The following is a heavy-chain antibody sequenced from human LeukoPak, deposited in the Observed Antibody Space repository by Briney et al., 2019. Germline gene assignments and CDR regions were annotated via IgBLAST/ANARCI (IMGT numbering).Heavy chain of an antibody. J-gene: IGHJ4*02. Sequence: PSETLSLTCTVSGGSISAYYWIWIRQPPGKGPEWIGNLYYSGSTDYNPSLKSRVTISVDTSKNQSSLKLSSVTAADTAVYYCARHGYYGSGNFDYWGQGTLVTVSS. D-gene: IGHD3-10*01. CDR3: ARHGYYGSGNFDY. CDR2: LYYSGST. V-gene: IGHV4-59*08. CDR1: GGSISAYY.